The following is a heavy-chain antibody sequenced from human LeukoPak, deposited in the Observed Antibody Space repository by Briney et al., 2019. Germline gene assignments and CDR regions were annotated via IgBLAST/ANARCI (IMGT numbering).Heavy chain of an antibody. D-gene: IGHD3-22*01. CDR1: GGSISSSSYY. V-gene: IGHV4-39*01. J-gene: IGHJ5*02. CDR3: ARSQYYDSSGYYPTYNWFDP. CDR2: IYYSGST. Sequence: PSETLSLTCTVSGGSISSSSYYWGWIRQPPGKGLEWIGSIYYSGSTYYNPSLKSRVTISVDTSKNLFSLKLSSVTAADTAVYYCARSQYYDSSGYYPTYNWFDPWGQGTLVTVSS.